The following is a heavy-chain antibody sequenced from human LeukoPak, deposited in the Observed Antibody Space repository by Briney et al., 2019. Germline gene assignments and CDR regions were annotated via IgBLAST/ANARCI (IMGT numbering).Heavy chain of an antibody. V-gene: IGHV4-59*01. Sequence: SETLSLTCTVSGGSISSYYWSWIRQPPGKGLEWIGYIYYSGSTNYNPSLKSRVTISVDTSKNQFSLKLSSVTAADTAVYYCARAGLRYFDRDYWGQGTLVTVSS. CDR1: GGSISSYY. CDR3: ARAGLRYFDRDY. CDR2: IYYSGST. J-gene: IGHJ4*02. D-gene: IGHD3-9*01.